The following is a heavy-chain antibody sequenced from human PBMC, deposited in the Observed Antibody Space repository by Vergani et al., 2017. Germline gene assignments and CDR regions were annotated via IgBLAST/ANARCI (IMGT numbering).Heavy chain of an antibody. Sequence: QVQLQQWGAGLLKPSETLSLTCAVYGGSFSGYYWSWIRQHPGKGLEWIGYIYYSGSTYYNPSLKSRVTISVDTSKNQFSLKLSSVTAADTAVYYCARDGNDGAVDYWGQGTLVTVSS. V-gene: IGHV4-34*01. CDR2: IYYSGST. CDR1: GGSFSGYY. J-gene: IGHJ4*02. CDR3: ARDGNDGAVDY. D-gene: IGHD1-1*01.